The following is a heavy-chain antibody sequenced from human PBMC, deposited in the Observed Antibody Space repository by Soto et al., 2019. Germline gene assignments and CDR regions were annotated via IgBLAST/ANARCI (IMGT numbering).Heavy chain of an antibody. Sequence: GGSLRLSCAASGFTFSSYWMHWVRQAPGKGMGWVSRINSDGSSTSYADSMKGRFTISRDNAKNTLYLQMNSLRAEDTAVYYCARDLVQPYYWYYYYGMDVWGQGTTVTVSS. CDR1: GFTFSSYW. J-gene: IGHJ6*02. V-gene: IGHV3-74*01. CDR2: INSDGSST. D-gene: IGHD3-10*01. CDR3: ARDLVQPYYWYYYYGMDV.